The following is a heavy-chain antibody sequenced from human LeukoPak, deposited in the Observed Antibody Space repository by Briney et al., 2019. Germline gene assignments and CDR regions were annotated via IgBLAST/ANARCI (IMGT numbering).Heavy chain of an antibody. CDR3: YIQRIVGATEELDY. D-gene: IGHD1-26*01. V-gene: IGHV4-34*03. Sequence: SETLSLTCTVYGGSFSGYYWSWIRQPPGKGLEWIGEIYHSGSTNYNPSLKSRVTISVDKSKNQFSLKLSSVTAGDTAVYYCYIQRIVGATEELDYWGQGTLVTVSS. CDR2: IYHSGST. CDR1: GGSFSGYY. J-gene: IGHJ4*02.